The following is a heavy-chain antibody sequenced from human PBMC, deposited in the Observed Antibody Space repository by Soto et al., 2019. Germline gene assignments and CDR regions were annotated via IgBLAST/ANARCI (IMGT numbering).Heavy chain of an antibody. J-gene: IGHJ6*02. Sequence: QVQVVQSGVEERRPGSSVKVSCKASGDTFKNCVISWVRQAPGQGLEWMGGIIPLFGTTDFAQRFQGRLTITTDESATRAYMELSRLRSEDTATYYCAAELGFGKLSVVWGQGTTVIVSS. CDR2: IIPLFGTT. CDR1: GDTFKNCV. V-gene: IGHV1-69*19. CDR3: AAELGFGKLSVV. D-gene: IGHD3-10*01.